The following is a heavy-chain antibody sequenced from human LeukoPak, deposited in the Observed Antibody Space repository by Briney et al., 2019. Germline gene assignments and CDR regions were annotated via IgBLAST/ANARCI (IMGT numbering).Heavy chain of an antibody. CDR2: ISYDGSNK. V-gene: IGHV3-30*18. D-gene: IGHD3-22*01. CDR3: AKDLDYYDSSGYYYPDY. Sequence: GGSLRLSCAAAGFTFSSYGMHWVRQAPGKGLEWVAVISYDGSNKYYADSVKGRFTISRDNSKNTLYLQMNSLRAEDTAVYYCAKDLDYYDSSGYYYPDYWGQGTLVTVSS. J-gene: IGHJ4*02. CDR1: GFTFSSYG.